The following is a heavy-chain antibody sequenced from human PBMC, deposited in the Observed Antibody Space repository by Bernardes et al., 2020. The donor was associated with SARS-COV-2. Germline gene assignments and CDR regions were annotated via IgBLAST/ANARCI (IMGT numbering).Heavy chain of an antibody. CDR3: AKILGWLQSINDVFDM. J-gene: IGHJ3*02. CDR1: GFTFSSYV. CDR2: ISGSGGST. Sequence: GGSLRLSCAASGFTFSSYVMSWVRQAPGKGLEWVSAISGSGGSTYYAESVKGRFTISRDNSKNTVYMQMNSLRAEDTAIYYCAKILGWLQSINDVFDMWGQGTMVTVSS. V-gene: IGHV3-23*01. D-gene: IGHD5-12*01.